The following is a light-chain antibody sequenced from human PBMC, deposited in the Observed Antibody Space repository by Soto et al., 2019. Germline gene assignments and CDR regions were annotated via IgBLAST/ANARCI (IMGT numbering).Light chain of an antibody. J-gene: IGKJ3*01. CDR3: QRYKSAPFT. CDR2: GAS. CDR1: QAIDNY. V-gene: IGKV1-27*01. Sequence: DIPMTQSPSSLSASVGDRVTITCRASQAIDNYLAWYQQKPGEVPKLLIYGASTLQSGVPSRFGGSGSGTDFALTISSLQPEDVAAYYCQRYKSAPFTFGPGTRVDL.